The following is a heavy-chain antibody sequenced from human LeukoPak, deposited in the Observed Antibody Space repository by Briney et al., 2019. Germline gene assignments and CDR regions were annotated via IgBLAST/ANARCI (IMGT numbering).Heavy chain of an antibody. Sequence: SETLSLTCTVSGGSISSYYWSWIRQPPGKGLEWIGYIYYSGSTNYNPSLKSRVTISVDTSKNQFSLKLSSVTAADTAVYYCARDRRYYYDSSGYYRFDYWGQGTLVTVSS. D-gene: IGHD3-22*01. V-gene: IGHV4-59*01. CDR2: IYYSGST. CDR1: GGSISSYY. J-gene: IGHJ4*02. CDR3: ARDRRYYYDSSGYYRFDY.